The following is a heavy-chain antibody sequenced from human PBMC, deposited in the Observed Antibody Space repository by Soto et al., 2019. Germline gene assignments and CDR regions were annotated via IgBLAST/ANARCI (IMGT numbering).Heavy chain of an antibody. J-gene: IGHJ4*02. D-gene: IGHD2-2*02. CDR1: GFTFSDYA. CDR3: ANVPIWCSSTSCYTEGFDY. Sequence: EVQLLDSGGGLVQPGGSLRLSCTASGFTFSDYAMSWVRQPPGKGLEWVSVISAGGSTYYADSVKGRFTVSRANSKNTLYLQMNSLIAEDTAVYYCANVPIWCSSTSCYTEGFDYWGQGTLVTVSS. CDR2: ISAGGST. V-gene: IGHV3-23*01.